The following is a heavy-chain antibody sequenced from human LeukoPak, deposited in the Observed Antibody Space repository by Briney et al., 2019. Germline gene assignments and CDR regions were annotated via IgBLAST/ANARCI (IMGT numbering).Heavy chain of an antibody. CDR2: IYTSGST. CDR1: GGSISSGSYY. V-gene: IGHV4-61*02. J-gene: IGHJ6*03. D-gene: IGHD2-15*01. CDR3: ARAIYCSGGSCGLDYYYHMDV. Sequence: PSQTLSLTCTVSGGSISSGSYYWSWIRQPAGKGLEWIGRIYTSGSTNYNPSLKSRVTISVDTSKNQFSLKLSSVTAADTAVYYCARAIYCSGGSCGLDYYYHMDVWGKGTTVTVSS.